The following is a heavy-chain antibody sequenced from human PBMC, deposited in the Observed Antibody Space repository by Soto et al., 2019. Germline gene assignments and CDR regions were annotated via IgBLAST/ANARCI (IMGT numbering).Heavy chain of an antibody. CDR3: AHTSTYYDFWSGPNFDY. CDR1: GFSLSTSGVG. J-gene: IGHJ4*02. CDR2: IFWNDDK. D-gene: IGHD3-3*01. Sequence: SGPTLVNPTQTLTLTCTFSGFSLSTSGVGVGWIRQPPGKALEWLALIFWNDDKRYSPSLKSRLTITKDTSKNQVVLTMTNMDPVDTATFYGAHTSTYYDFWSGPNFDYWGQGTLVTSPQ. V-gene: IGHV2-5*01.